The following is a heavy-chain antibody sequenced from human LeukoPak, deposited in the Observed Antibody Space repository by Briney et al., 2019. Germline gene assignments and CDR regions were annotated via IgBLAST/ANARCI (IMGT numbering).Heavy chain of an antibody. CDR1: GFTFSSYW. CDR2: ISGSGGST. J-gene: IGHJ4*02. Sequence: GGSLRLSCAASGFTFSSYWMSWVRQAPGKGLEWVSAISGSGGSTYYADSVKGRFTISRDNSKNTLYLQMNSLRAEDTAVYYCAKSVRYYDFWSGSEGYYFDYWGQGTLVTVSS. D-gene: IGHD3-3*01. V-gene: IGHV3-23*01. CDR3: AKSVRYYDFWSGSEGYYFDY.